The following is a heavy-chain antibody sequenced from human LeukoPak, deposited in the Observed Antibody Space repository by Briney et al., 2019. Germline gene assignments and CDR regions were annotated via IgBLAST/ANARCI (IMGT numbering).Heavy chain of an antibody. Sequence: GGSLRLSCAASGFTFSFYSMNWVRQAPGKGLEWVSYISSSDNTIHYADSVKGRFTISRDNAKNSLCLEMNSLRDEDTAVYYCARVHRGYSYGRLDYWGQGTLVTVSS. CDR1: GFTFSFYS. CDR2: ISSSDNTI. CDR3: ARVHRGYSYGRLDY. J-gene: IGHJ4*02. V-gene: IGHV3-48*02. D-gene: IGHD5-18*01.